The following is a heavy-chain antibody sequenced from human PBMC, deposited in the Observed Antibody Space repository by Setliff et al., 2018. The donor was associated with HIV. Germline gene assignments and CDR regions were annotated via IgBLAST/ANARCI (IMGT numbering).Heavy chain of an antibody. J-gene: IGHJ5*01. CDR3: SKDRSTATFGGLIDS. V-gene: IGHV3-23*01. CDR2: IIGSGGNT. D-gene: IGHD3-16*01. CDR1: GFTFSSYA. Sequence: GGSLRLSCAASGFTFSSYAMSWVRQAPERGLEWVSAIIGSGGNTYYAEAVKGRFTVSRDNSKNTFYLKINGLRAEDTAIYYCSKDRSTATFGGLIDSWGQGTLVTVSS.